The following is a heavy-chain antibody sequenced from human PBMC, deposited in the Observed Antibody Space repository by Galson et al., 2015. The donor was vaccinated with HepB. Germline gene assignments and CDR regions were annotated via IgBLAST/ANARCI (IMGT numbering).Heavy chain of an antibody. J-gene: IGHJ4*02. CDR3: VTRKDVRFGETFDY. CDR1: GFTFSSYA. D-gene: IGHD3-10*01. CDR2: ISSNGGST. V-gene: IGHV3-64D*06. Sequence: SLRLSCAASGFTFSSYAMHWVRQAPGKGLEYVSAISSNGGSTYYADSVKGRFTISRDNSKNTLYLQMSSLRAGDTAVYYCVTRKDVRFGETFDYWGQGTLVTVSS.